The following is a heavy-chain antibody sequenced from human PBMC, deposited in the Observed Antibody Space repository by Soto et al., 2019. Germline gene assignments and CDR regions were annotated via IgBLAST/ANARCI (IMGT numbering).Heavy chain of an antibody. D-gene: IGHD7-27*01. J-gene: IGHJ4*02. V-gene: IGHV3-21*01. CDR1: GVTFRSYG. Sequence: PGGPMRLRCRASGVTFRSYGRHWVRQAPGKGLEWVSSISSSSSYIYYADSVKGRFTISRDNAKNSLYLQMNSLRAEDTAVYYCARAWGSYYFDYWGQGTLVTVS. CDR3: ARAWGSYYFDY. CDR2: ISSSSSYI.